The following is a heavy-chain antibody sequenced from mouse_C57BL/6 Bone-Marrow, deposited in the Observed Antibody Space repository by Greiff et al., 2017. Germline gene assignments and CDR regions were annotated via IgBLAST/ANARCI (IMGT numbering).Heavy chain of an antibody. V-gene: IGHV5-6*01. Sequence: EVMLVESGGDLVKPGGSLKLSCAASGFTFSSYGMSWVRLTPDKRLEWVATISSGGSYTYYPDSVKGRFTISRDNAKNTLYLQMSSLKSEDTAMYYCARHNLYYAMDYWGQGTSVTVSS. CDR1: GFTFSSYG. CDR3: ARHNLYYAMDY. J-gene: IGHJ4*01. CDR2: ISSGGSYT.